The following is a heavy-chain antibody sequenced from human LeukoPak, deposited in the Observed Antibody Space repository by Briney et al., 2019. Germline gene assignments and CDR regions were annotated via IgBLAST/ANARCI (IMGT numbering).Heavy chain of an antibody. Sequence: GGSLRLSCAASGFTFSSYGMHWVRQAPGKGLEWVAVISYDGSNKYYADSVKGRFTISRDNSKNSLYLQMSSLRAENTAVYYCAREVWGPEYWGQGTLVTVSS. J-gene: IGHJ4*02. CDR2: ISYDGSNK. CDR3: AREVWGPEY. V-gene: IGHV3-30*03. CDR1: GFTFSSYG. D-gene: IGHD1-14*01.